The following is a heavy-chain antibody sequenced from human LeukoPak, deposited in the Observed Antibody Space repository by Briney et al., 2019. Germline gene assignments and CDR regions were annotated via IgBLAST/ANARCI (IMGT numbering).Heavy chain of an antibody. CDR2: IHPDGIEK. D-gene: IGHD2-21*02. J-gene: IGHJ5*01. Sequence: GGSLRLSCAASGFPFRSYSMNWVRPAPGKGLEWVANIHPDGIEKYHVDSVKGRFTIFRDNARNLLYLQMSSLRADDTAVYYCSRGDDFSGDSWGQGTLVTVSS. CDR3: SRGDDFSGDS. V-gene: IGHV3-7*04. CDR1: GFPFRSYS.